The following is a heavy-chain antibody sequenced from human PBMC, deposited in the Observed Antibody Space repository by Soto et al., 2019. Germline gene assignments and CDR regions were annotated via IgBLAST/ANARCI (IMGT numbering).Heavy chain of an antibody. Sequence: QVQLLESGPGLVKPSGTRSLTCAVSRASITDAKWWSWVRQAPGKGLEWIGEIYHTGSTSYNPSLTNRVTISVDKSNNQFLLKLRPVTAADTAVYYCATYDFWSGLVDYWGQGILVTVSP. CDR2: IYHTGST. V-gene: IGHV4-4*02. D-gene: IGHD3-3*01. CDR3: ATYDFWSGLVDY. J-gene: IGHJ4*02. CDR1: RASITDAKW.